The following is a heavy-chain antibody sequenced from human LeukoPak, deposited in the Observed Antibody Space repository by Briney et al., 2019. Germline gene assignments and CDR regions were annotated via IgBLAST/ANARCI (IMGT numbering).Heavy chain of an antibody. J-gene: IGHJ4*02. V-gene: IGHV3-23*01. CDR1: GFTFTTYA. CDR3: AKGYYYDSSGYWHFDY. CDR2: ISGSGGST. Sequence: GGSLRLSCAAPGFTFTTYAMSWVRQAPGKGLERLSAISGSGGSTYFGDSVKGRFTISSDNSKNTLYLQMNSLRAEDTAVYYCAKGYYYDSSGYWHFDYWGQGTLVTVSS. D-gene: IGHD3-22*01.